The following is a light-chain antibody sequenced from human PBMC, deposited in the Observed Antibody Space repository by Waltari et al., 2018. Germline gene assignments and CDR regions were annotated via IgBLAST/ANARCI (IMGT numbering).Light chain of an antibody. J-gene: IGLJ3*02. CDR1: NSDVGSYNF. CDR2: DGS. Sequence: QSALTQPASVSGSPGQSITISCTGTNSDVGSYNFVSWFQQHRGKAPKLTIYDGSKRPSGSSNRFSGSKSGNTASLTISGLQAGDETDYYCCSYAGSSTWVFGGGTKLTVL. V-gene: IGLV2-23*01. CDR3: CSYAGSSTWV.